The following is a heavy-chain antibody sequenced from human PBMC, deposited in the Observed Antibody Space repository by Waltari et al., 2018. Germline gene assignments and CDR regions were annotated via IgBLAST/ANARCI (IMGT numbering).Heavy chain of an antibody. CDR1: GGSISSGSYY. CDR2: IYTSGST. Sequence: QVQLQESGPGLVKPSQTLSLTCPVSGGSISSGSYYWSWIRQPAGKGLEWIGRIYTSGSTNYNPSLKSRVTISVDTSKNQFSLKLSSVTAADTAVYYCARDTFEHSFDYWGQGTLVTVSS. J-gene: IGHJ4*02. CDR3: ARDTFEHSFDY. V-gene: IGHV4-61*02.